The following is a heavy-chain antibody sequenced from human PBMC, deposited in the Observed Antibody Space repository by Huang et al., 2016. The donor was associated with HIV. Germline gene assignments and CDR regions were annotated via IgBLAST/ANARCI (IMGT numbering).Heavy chain of an antibody. CDR3: AKGEVVGESYFDQ. V-gene: IGHV3-23*01. CDR2: ISGRGVST. CDR1: GFTFSSYA. J-gene: IGHJ4*02. Sequence: VQLLESGGGLVQPGGSRRLSCAAPGFTFSSYAMSWVRQAPGKGLEWGSTISGRGVSTYHADSVKGRFTTSRDNSENMLYLQMHTLRAEDTAVYYCAKGEVVGESYFDQWGQGTLVTVSS. D-gene: IGHD2-21*01.